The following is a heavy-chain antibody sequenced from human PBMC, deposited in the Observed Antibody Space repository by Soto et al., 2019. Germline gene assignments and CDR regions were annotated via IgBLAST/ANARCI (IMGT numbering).Heavy chain of an antibody. V-gene: IGHV3-48*02. CDR3: ARPSSGWEHWFVS. J-gene: IGHJ5*01. CDR1: GFTFNSYS. Sequence: EVQLVESGGGLVQPGGSLRLSCAASGFTFNSYSMNWVRQAPGKGLEWVSYISSSSTTKYYTDSVKGRFTISRDNAKNSLYVKMMSLRDDDTAVYYCARPSSGWEHWFVSWGQGSLVTVSS. CDR2: ISSSSTTK. D-gene: IGHD6-19*01.